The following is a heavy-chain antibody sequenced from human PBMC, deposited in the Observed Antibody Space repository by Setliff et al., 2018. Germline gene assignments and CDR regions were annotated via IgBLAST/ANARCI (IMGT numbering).Heavy chain of an antibody. J-gene: IGHJ6*03. CDR2: IYPGNADT. CDR3: ARQKYGDYDDENYYYMDV. V-gene: IGHV5-51*01. CDR1: GYSFTDYW. Sequence: PGESLKISCKGSGYSFTDYWIAWVRQTPGKGLEWMGTIYPGNADTNYNPSFQGRITISADKSVNTVYVQWSSLKASDTAMYYCARQKYGDYDDENYYYMDVWGKGTTVTVSS. D-gene: IGHD4-17*01.